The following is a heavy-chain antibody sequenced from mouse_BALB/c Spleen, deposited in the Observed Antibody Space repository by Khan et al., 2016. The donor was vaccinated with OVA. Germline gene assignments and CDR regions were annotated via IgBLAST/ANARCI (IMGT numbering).Heavy chain of an antibody. J-gene: IGHJ3*01. CDR3: AREGAYYRSDGWFSY. CDR2: INPSNGYT. Sequence: QVRLQQSGAELARPGASVKMSCKASGYTFTTYTMHWVKQRPGQGLEWIGYINPSNGYTNYNQKFKDKSTLTADKSSRTAYMQLSSLTSDYSAVYYCAREGAYYRSDGWFSYWGQGTLVTVSA. D-gene: IGHD2-14*01. CDR1: GYTFTTYT. V-gene: IGHV1-4*01.